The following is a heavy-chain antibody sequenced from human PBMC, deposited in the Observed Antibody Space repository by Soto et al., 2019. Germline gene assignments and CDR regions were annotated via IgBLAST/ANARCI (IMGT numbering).Heavy chain of an antibody. CDR1: GGTFSSYA. CDR2: IIPIFGTA. D-gene: IGHD2-21*02. CDR3: AFREREDAYCGGDCYSSYY. Sequence: QVQLVQSGAEVKKPGSSVKVSCKASGGTFSSYAISWVRQAPGQGLEWMGGIIPIFGTANYAQKFQGRVTITADESTSTAYMELSSLRSEDTAVYYCAFREREDAYCGGDCYSSYYWGQGTLVTVSS. V-gene: IGHV1-69*12. J-gene: IGHJ4*02.